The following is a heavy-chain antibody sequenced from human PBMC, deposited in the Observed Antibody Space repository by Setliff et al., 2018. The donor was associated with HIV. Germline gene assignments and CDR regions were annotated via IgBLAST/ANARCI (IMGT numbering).Heavy chain of an antibody. CDR2: VYYSGDT. Sequence: PSETLSLTCSVSGGSISSHYWTWIRQSPGKGLEWIGSVYYSGDTDYNPSLKSRVTISVVTSKNQFSLKLSSVTAADTAVYYCARGTLYYDYVWGTPFPFDYWGQGTLVTVSS. CDR1: GGSISSHY. D-gene: IGHD3-16*01. J-gene: IGHJ4*02. V-gene: IGHV4-59*11. CDR3: ARGTLYYDYVWGTPFPFDY.